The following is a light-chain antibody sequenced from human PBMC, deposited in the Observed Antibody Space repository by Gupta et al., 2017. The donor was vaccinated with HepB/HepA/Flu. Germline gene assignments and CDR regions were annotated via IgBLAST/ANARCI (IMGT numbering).Light chain of an antibody. J-gene: IGKJ3*01. Sequence: SQMTQSPSSLPASVGDRATITCQASQDISNYLNWYQQKPGKAPKLLIYDVSKLETGVPSRFSESGSGTDFTLSISRLQPEDVATYYCLQDSNVSFTFGHGTKVDIK. CDR2: DVS. CDR1: QDISNY. CDR3: LQDSNVSFT. V-gene: IGKV1-33*01.